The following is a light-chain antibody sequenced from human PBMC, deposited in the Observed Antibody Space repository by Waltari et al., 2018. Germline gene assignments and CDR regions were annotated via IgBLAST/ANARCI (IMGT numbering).Light chain of an antibody. CDR1: NIGTKS. V-gene: IGLV3-21*04. Sequence: SYVLSQPPSVSVAPGETARITCGENNIGTKSVHWYKQRLGRATELVLYYDSDRPSGIPERLSGFNAGDTAILTISRVEAGDEADYYCQVWDSSRDHRVFGGGTKVTVL. CDR3: QVWDSSRDHRV. CDR2: YDS. J-gene: IGLJ3*02.